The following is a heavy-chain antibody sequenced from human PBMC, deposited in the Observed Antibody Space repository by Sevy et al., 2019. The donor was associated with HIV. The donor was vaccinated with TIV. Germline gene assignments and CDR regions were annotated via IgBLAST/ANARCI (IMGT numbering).Heavy chain of an antibody. V-gene: IGHV3-30*02. D-gene: IGHD3-16*02. CDR1: GFRFSSYG. CDR3: TKDMVTFGGIIANSPGGFDI. J-gene: IGHJ3*02. Sequence: GGSLRLSCAASGFRFSSYGMNWVRQAPGKGLEWVAFLSYDGSKEDYAASVKGRFTISRDNSKNTFYDELNSLRAEDTDVYHCTKDMVTFGGIIANSPGGFDIWGQGTMVTVSS. CDR2: LSYDGSKE.